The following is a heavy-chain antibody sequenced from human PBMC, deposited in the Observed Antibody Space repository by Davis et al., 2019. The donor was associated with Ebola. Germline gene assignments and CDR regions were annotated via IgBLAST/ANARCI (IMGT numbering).Heavy chain of an antibody. CDR2: IRSKANSYAT. CDR1: GFTFSGSA. Sequence: GGSLRLSCAASGFTFSGSAMHWVRQASGKGLEWVGRIRSKANSYATAYAASVKGRFTISRDNAKNSLYLQMNSLRAEDTALYYCAKGRVLAVTTGDWFDPWGQGTLVTVSS. D-gene: IGHD4-17*01. CDR3: AKGRVLAVTTGDWFDP. V-gene: IGHV3-73*01. J-gene: IGHJ5*02.